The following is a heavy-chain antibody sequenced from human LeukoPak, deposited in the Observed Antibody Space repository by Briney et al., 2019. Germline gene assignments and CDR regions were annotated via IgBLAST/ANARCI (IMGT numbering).Heavy chain of an antibody. Sequence: GGSLRLSCAASGFTLSTYAMSWVRQAPGKGLEWVSTVSSSGSYTFYADSVTGRFTISRDNSRNTLYLQMNSLRAEDTAIYYCAKNGDRGAYCSGGTCYPYYYYYMDVWGKGTTVTISS. J-gene: IGHJ6*03. V-gene: IGHV3-23*01. CDR3: AKNGDRGAYCSGGTCYPYYYYYMDV. D-gene: IGHD2-15*01. CDR1: GFTLSTYA. CDR2: VSSSGSYT.